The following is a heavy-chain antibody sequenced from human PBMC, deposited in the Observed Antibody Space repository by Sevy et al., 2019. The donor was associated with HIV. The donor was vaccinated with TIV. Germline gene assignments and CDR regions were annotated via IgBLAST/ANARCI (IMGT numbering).Heavy chain of an antibody. CDR1: GFTFSSYS. Sequence: GGSLRLSCAASGFTFSSYSMNWVRQAPGKGLEWVSSISIYSSYIYYADSVKGRFTISRDNVKNSLYLQMNSLRAEETAVYYCARDTIECSSTSCYICWFDPWGKGTLVTVSS. CDR3: ARDTIECSSTSCYICWFDP. CDR2: ISIYSSYI. D-gene: IGHD2-2*02. V-gene: IGHV3-21*01. J-gene: IGHJ5*02.